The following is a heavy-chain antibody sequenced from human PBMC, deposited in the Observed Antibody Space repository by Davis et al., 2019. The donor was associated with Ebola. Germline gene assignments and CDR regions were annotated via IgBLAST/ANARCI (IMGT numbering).Heavy chain of an antibody. V-gene: IGHV4-39*07. CDR1: GGSINSSSYY. J-gene: IGHJ6*03. Sequence: SETLSLTCTVSGGSINSSSYYWDWIRQSPGRGLQWIASIYYAGFTYYNPSLKSRVTISIDTSKNQFSLRLSSVTAADTAVYYCARVGSYGSGAAYMDVWGKGTTVTVAS. CDR2: IYYAGFT. D-gene: IGHD3-10*01. CDR3: ARVGSYGSGAAYMDV.